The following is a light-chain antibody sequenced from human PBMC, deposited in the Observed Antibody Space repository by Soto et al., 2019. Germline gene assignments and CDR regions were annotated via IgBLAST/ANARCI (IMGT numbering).Light chain of an antibody. V-gene: IGLV2-23*01. CDR1: SNDVGSYNL. J-gene: IGLJ1*01. CDR3: CSYAGSNYYV. CDR2: EGS. Sequence: VLTQPASVSGSPGQSITISCTGTSNDVGSYNLVSWYQHHPGKAPKLMIFEGSKRPSGVSNRFSGSKSGNTASLTISGLQAEDEADFYCCSYAGSNYYVFGTGTKVTVL.